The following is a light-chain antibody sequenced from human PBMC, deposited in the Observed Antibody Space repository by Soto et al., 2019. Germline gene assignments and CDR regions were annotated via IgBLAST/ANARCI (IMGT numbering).Light chain of an antibody. J-gene: IGLJ3*02. CDR2: EVT. CDR1: SSDVGGYSF. Sequence: QSVLTQPASVSGSPGQSITISCTGTSSDVGGYSFVSWYQQHPGKAPKLIIYEVTSRPSGVSDRFSGSKSGNTASLTISGLQAEDEADYYCSSYRSTSTLGVFGGGTKLTVL. CDR3: SSYRSTSTLGV. V-gene: IGLV2-14*01.